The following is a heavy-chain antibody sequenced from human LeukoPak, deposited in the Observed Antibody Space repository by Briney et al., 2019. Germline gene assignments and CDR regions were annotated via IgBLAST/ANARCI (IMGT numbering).Heavy chain of an antibody. CDR2: ISSSGSTI. Sequence: GGSLRLSCAASGFTFSSYEMNWVRQAPGKGLEWVSYISSSGSTIYYADSVKGRFTISRDNAKNSLYLQMNSLRAEDTAVYYCAKPVGYSYGYDAFDIWGQGTMVTVSS. D-gene: IGHD5-18*01. CDR3: AKPVGYSYGYDAFDI. CDR1: GFTFSSYE. J-gene: IGHJ3*02. V-gene: IGHV3-48*03.